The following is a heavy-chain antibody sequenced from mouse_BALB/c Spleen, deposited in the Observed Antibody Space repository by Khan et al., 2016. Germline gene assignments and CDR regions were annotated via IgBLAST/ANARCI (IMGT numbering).Heavy chain of an antibody. CDR3: RRGGGYGYRFAC. D-gene: IGHD2-2*01. J-gene: IGHJ3*01. CDR1: GYSFTGYS. Sequence: VQLQQSGPELVKPGASMKISCKASGYSFTGYSMNWVKQSHGKNLEWIGLVNPYNGGTTYNQKFKGKATLTVDKSSSTAYMELLSLTSEDSAVFYCRRGGGYGYRFACGGRGTLVTVSA. V-gene: IGHV1-26*01. CDR2: VNPYNGGT.